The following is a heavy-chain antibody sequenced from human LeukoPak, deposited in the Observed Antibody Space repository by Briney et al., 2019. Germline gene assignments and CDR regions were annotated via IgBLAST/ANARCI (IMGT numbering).Heavy chain of an antibody. V-gene: IGHV1-18*01. Sequence: ASVKVSCKASGYTFTSYGISWVRQAPGQGLEWMGWISAYNGNTNYAQKLQGRVTMTTDTSTSTAYMELRSLRSDDTAVYYCARGDLPGIAAAGPQLVSSLGTALDYNWFDPWGQGTLVTVSS. J-gene: IGHJ5*02. CDR2: ISAYNGNT. CDR1: GYTFTSYG. D-gene: IGHD6-13*01. CDR3: ARGDLPGIAAAGPQLVSSLGTALDYNWFDP.